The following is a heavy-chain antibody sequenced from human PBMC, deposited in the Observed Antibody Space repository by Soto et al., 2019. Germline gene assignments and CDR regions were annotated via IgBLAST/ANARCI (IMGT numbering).Heavy chain of an antibody. J-gene: IGHJ4*02. CDR2: IWYDGSNK. D-gene: IGHD6-13*01. CDR1: GFTFSSYG. Sequence: QVQLVESGGGVVQPGRSLRLSCAASGFTFSSYGMHRVRQAPGKGLEWVAVIWYDGSNKYYADSVKGRFTISRDNSKNTLYLQMNSLRAEDTAVYYCARDLVLAAAAAPGDYWGQGTLVTVSS. V-gene: IGHV3-33*01. CDR3: ARDLVLAAAAAPGDY.